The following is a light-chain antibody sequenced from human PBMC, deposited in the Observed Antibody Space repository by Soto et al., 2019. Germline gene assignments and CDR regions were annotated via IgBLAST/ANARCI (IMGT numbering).Light chain of an antibody. J-gene: IGKJ1*01. V-gene: IGKV3-15*01. Sequence: EIVLTQSPGTLSLSPGERATFSCRASQSVSSDLAWYQQKPGQAPRLLIYGASTRATGIPARFSGSGSGTEFTLTISSLQSEDFAVYYCQQYNNWPPKWTFGQGTKVDI. CDR1: QSVSSD. CDR3: QQYNNWPPKWT. CDR2: GAS.